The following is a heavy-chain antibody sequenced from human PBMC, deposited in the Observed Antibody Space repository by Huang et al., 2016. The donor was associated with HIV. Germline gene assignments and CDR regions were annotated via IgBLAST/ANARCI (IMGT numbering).Heavy chain of an antibody. Sequence: QVQLVQSGGEVKKPGASVKVSCKPSSDTVTTYGINGVRLAPGPGLEWMGWINTYNGKTKSVQKFQGRVTMTTDISTSTAYMEMRSLRFDDTAVYYCARGTVAGYMDVWGQGTTVTV. CDR2: INTYNGKT. D-gene: IGHD6-19*01. J-gene: IGHJ6*02. V-gene: IGHV1-18*04. CDR1: SDTVTTYG. CDR3: ARGTVAGYMDV.